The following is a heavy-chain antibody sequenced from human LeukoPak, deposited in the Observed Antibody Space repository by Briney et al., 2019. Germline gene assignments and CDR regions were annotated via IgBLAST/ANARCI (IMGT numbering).Heavy chain of an antibody. V-gene: IGHV3-33*01. D-gene: IGHD3-3*01. Sequence: PGGSLRLSCVASGFTFSTYGMLWVRQAPGKGLEWVAVIWYDGSNKYYADSVKGRFTISRDNSKNTLYLQMNSLRVEDTAVYYCARGGPEWPLDYWGQGTLVTVST. CDR3: ARGGPEWPLDY. J-gene: IGHJ4*02. CDR1: GFTFSTYG. CDR2: IWYDGSNK.